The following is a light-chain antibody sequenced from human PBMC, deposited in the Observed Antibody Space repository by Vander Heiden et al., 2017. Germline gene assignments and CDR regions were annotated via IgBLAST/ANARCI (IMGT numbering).Light chain of an antibody. CDR1: QSILYHSDNENY. CDR3: QQYYSFPLT. J-gene: IGKJ4*01. V-gene: IGKV4-1*01. Sequence: EIVMTPSPDSPSAALRERATIKCKSSQSILYHSDNENYLAWYQQKPGQPPKLLIHWASAREPGVPARFSGSGSGADFTLTISNLQAEDVAVYFCQQYYSFPLTFGGGTKVEIK. CDR2: WAS.